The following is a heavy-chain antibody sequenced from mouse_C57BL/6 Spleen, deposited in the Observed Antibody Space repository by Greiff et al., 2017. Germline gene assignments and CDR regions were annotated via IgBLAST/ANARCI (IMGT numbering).Heavy chain of an antibody. CDR1: GFTFSDYY. J-gene: IGHJ4*01. Sequence: EVQGVESGGGLVQPGGSLKLSCAASGFTFSDYYMYWVRQTPEKRLEWVAYISNGGGSTYYPDTVKGRFTISRDNAKNTLYLQMSRLKSEDTAMYYCARYDYAMYYWGQGASVSVSS. V-gene: IGHV5-12*01. CDR2: ISNGGGST. D-gene: IGHD2-3*01. CDR3: ARYDYAMYY.